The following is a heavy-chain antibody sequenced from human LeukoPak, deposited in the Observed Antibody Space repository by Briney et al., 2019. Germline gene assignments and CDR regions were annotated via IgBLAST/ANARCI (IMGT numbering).Heavy chain of an antibody. CDR2: IGGRGGST. CDR1: GFTFSSFT. J-gene: IGHJ5*02. Sequence: GGSLRLSCAASGFTFSSFTMTWVRQAPGKGLEWVSAIGGRGGSTYYADFLGGRFTIARDNSKDMVYLQMNSLEVEDTAIYYCGKEGGAWGQGTKVTVSS. D-gene: IGHD3-16*01. CDR3: GKEGGA. V-gene: IGHV3-23*01.